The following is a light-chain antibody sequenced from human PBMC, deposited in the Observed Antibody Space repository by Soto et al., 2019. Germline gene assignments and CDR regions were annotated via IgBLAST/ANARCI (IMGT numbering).Light chain of an antibody. CDR3: QSYYINLSGMG. Sequence: QSVLTQPPSVSGAPGQRVTISCTGSSSNIGAGYDVHWYQQLPGTAPKLLIYGNINRPSGVPDRFSGSQSATSASLAITGLQAADEADYYCQSYYINLSGMGFGGGTKLTGL. CDR2: GNI. CDR1: SSNIGAGYD. V-gene: IGLV1-40*01. J-gene: IGLJ2*01.